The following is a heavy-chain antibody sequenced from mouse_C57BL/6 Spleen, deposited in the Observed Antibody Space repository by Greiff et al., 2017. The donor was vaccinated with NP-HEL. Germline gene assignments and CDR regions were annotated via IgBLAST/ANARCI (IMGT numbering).Heavy chain of an antibody. V-gene: IGHV1-19*01. J-gene: IGHJ3*01. Sequence: VQLQQSGPVLVKPGASVKMSCKASGYTFTDYYMNWVKQSHGKSLEWIGVINPYNGGTSYNQKFKGKATLTVDKSSSTAYMELNSLTSEDSAVYYCARPYYSNYEGFAYWGQGTLVTVSA. CDR2: INPYNGGT. CDR3: ARPYYSNYEGFAY. D-gene: IGHD2-5*01. CDR1: GYTFTDYY.